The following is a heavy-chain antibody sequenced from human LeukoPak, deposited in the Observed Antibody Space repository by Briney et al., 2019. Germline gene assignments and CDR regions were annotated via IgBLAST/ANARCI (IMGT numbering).Heavy chain of an antibody. J-gene: IGHJ5*02. Sequence: PGGSLRLSCSASGFNFSSYAMSWVPQAPGKGLEWVSSISGSGGSTYYADSVKGRFTISRDNSKNTLYLQMNSLRAEDTAVYYCAKGRWNWFDPWGQGTLVTVSS. CDR1: GFNFSSYA. CDR3: AKGRWNWFDP. D-gene: IGHD4-23*01. V-gene: IGHV3-23*01. CDR2: ISGSGGST.